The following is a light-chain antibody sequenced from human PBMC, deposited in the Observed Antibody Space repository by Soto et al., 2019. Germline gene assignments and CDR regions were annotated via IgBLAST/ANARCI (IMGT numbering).Light chain of an antibody. J-gene: IGKJ3*01. CDR2: DVT. CDR1: QSVSNY. V-gene: IGKV3-11*01. CDR3: QSLFT. Sequence: EIVLRQSPATLSLSPGERATLSCRASQSVSNYLAWYQQKPGQAPRLLIYDVTNRATGIPARFSGSGSGTEFTLTISSLEPEDFAVYYCQSLFTFGPGTKVDIK.